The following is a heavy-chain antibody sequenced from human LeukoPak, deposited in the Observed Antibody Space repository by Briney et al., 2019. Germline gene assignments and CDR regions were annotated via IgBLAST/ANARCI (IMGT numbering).Heavy chain of an antibody. Sequence: GASVKVSCKASGYTFTSYYMHWVRQAPGQGLEWMGIINPSGGSTSYAQKFQGRVTVTRDTSTSTVYMELSSLRSEDTAVYYCARTLYIAAAPGGFDYWGQGTLVTVSS. V-gene: IGHV1-46*01. CDR2: INPSGGST. D-gene: IGHD6-13*01. J-gene: IGHJ4*02. CDR3: ARTLYIAAAPGGFDY. CDR1: GYTFTSYY.